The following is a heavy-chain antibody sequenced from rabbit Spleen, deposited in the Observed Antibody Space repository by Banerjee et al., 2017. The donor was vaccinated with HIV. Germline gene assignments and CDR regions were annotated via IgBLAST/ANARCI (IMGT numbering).Heavy chain of an antibody. D-gene: IGHD1-1*01. CDR1: GFSFTDKDV. J-gene: IGHJ4*01. Sequence: QEQLVESGGGLVQPEGSLTLTCKASGFSFTDKDVMCWVRQAPGKGLEWIGCINTATGKAVYASWAKGRFTISKTSSNTVTLQMTSLTAADTATCFCARDLVGVIGWNFNLWGQGTLVTVS. CDR3: ARDLVGVIGWNFNL. V-gene: IGHV1S45*01. CDR2: INTATGKA.